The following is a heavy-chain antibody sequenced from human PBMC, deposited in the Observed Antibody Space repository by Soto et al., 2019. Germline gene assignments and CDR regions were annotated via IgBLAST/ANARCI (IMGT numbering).Heavy chain of an antibody. CDR1: GFTFSSYG. J-gene: IGHJ4*02. V-gene: IGHV3-33*01. CDR3: ARASGCSSTSCYDLDY. D-gene: IGHD2-2*01. CDR2: IWYDGSNK. Sequence: QVQLVESGGGVVQPGRSLRLSCAASGFTFSSYGMHWVRQAPGKGLEWVAVIWYDGSNKYYADSVKGRFTISRDNSKNTLYLQMNRLRAEDTAVYYCARASGCSSTSCYDLDYWGQGTLVTVSS.